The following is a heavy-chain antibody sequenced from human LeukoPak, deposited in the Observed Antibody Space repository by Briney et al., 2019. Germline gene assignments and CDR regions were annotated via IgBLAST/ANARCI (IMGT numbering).Heavy chain of an antibody. J-gene: IGHJ6*02. Sequence: SETLSLTCTVSGGSISSYYWSWIRQPPGKGLEWIGYIYYSGSTNYNPSLKSRVTISVDTSKNQFSRKLSSVTAADTAVYYCARDLAGGSYFTAYYYGMDVWGQGTTVTVSS. CDR3: ARDLAGGSYFTAYYYGMDV. V-gene: IGHV4-59*01. CDR1: GGSISSYY. CDR2: IYYSGST. D-gene: IGHD1-26*01.